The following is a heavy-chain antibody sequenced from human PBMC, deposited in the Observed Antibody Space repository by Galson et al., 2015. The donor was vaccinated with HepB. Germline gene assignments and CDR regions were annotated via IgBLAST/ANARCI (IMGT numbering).Heavy chain of an antibody. V-gene: IGHV1-18*04. CDR1: GYTFTSYG. CDR2: ISANNGNT. Sequence: SVKVSCKASGYTFTSYGISWVRQAPGQGLEWMGWISANNGNTNYAQKLQGRVTMTTDTSTSTAYMELRSLRSDDTAVYYCARARIERYDFWSGYLQPTEFDYWGQGTLVTVSS. D-gene: IGHD3-3*01. J-gene: IGHJ4*02. CDR3: ARARIERYDFWSGYLQPTEFDY.